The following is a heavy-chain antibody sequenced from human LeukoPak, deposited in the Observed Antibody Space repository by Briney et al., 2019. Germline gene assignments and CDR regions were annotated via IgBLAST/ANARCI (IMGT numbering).Heavy chain of an antibody. Sequence: PPGRSLRLSCAASGFTFSSYGMHWVRQAPGKGLEWVAVISYDGSNKYYADSVKGRFTISGDNSKNTLYLQMNSLRAEDTAVYYCAKDSGSYYSDYWGQGTLVTVSS. CDR2: ISYDGSNK. CDR1: GFTFSSYG. V-gene: IGHV3-30*18. CDR3: AKDSGSYYSDY. J-gene: IGHJ4*02. D-gene: IGHD1-26*01.